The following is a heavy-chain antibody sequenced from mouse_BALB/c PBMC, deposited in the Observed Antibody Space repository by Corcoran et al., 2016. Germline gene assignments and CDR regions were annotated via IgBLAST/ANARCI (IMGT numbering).Heavy chain of an antibody. CDR1: GFSLSTSGMG. V-gene: IGHV8-12*01. CDR2: IYWDDDK. D-gene: IGHD1-1*01. CDR3: ARNYYGSSYVPAWFAY. Sequence: QVTLKESGPGILQPSQTLSLTCSFSGFSLSTSGMGVSWIRQPSGKGLEWLAHIYWDDDKRYNPSLKSRLTLSKDTSSNQVFLKITSVDTADTATYYCARNYYGSSYVPAWFAYWGQGTLVTVSA. J-gene: IGHJ3*01.